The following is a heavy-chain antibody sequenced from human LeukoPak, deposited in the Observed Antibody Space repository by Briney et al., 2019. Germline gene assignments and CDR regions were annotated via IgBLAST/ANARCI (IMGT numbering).Heavy chain of an antibody. Sequence: GASVKVSCKASGYTFTSYGTSWVRQAPGQGLEWMGWISAYNGNTNYAQKLQGRVTMTTDTSTSTAYMELRSLRSDDTAVYYCARVGPRITMIVVVIENYGMDVWGQGTTVTVSS. V-gene: IGHV1-18*01. D-gene: IGHD3-22*01. CDR3: ARVGPRITMIVVVIENYGMDV. CDR1: GYTFTSYG. CDR2: ISAYNGNT. J-gene: IGHJ6*02.